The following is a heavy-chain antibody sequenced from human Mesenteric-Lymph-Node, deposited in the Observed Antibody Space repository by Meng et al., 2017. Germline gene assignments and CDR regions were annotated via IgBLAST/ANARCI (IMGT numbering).Heavy chain of an antibody. CDR3: AKGFYDSSGYPFDY. D-gene: IGHD3-22*01. CDR2: ISWNSGSI. Sequence: SLKISCAASGITFDDYAMHWVRQAPGKGLEWVSGISWNSGSIGYADSVKGRFTISRDNAKNSLYLQMNSLRAEDTALYYCAKGFYDSSGYPFDYWGQGTLVTVSS. V-gene: IGHV3-9*01. CDR1: GITFDDYA. J-gene: IGHJ4*02.